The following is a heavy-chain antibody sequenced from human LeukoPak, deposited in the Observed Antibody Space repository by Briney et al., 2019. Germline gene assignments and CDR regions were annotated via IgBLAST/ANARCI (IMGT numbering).Heavy chain of an antibody. CDR3: AKLLRGVVVPYFDS. J-gene: IGHJ4*02. CDR1: GFTFTSYA. V-gene: IGHV3-23*01. D-gene: IGHD3-10*01. Sequence: GGSLRLSYAASGFTFTSYAMSWVRQAPGKGLEWVSAISGSGDRTHYADSVKGRFTVSRDTSKNTLFLQLNSLRAEHTAVYYCAKLLRGVVVPYFDSWGEGTLVTVSS. CDR2: ISGSGDRT.